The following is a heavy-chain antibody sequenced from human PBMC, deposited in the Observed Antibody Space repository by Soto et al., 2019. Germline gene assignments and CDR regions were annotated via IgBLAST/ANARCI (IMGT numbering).Heavy chain of an antibody. Sequence: GASVKVSCKASGYTFTSYAMHWVRQAPGQRLEWMGWINAGNGDTKYSQKFQGRVTITRDTSASTAYMELSSLRSEDTAVYYCARDLGYALPDYWGQGTLVTVSS. CDR1: GYTFTSYA. CDR3: ARDLGYALPDY. D-gene: IGHD2-15*01. V-gene: IGHV1-3*01. J-gene: IGHJ4*02. CDR2: INAGNGDT.